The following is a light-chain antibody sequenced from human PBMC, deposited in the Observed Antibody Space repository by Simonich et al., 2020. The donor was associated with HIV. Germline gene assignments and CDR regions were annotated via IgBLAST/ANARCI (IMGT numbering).Light chain of an antibody. CDR1: QSLLHSNGSND. J-gene: IGKJ5*01. V-gene: IGKV2-28*01. CDR3: MQALHTPIT. CDR2: LGA. Sequence: DIVMTQSPLFLPVTPGEPASISCRSSQSLLHSNGSNDLGWYLLKPGQSQQLLIYLGANRAAGVPDRFSGSGSGTDFTLKISRVEAEDVGVYYGMQALHTPITFGQGTRLEIK.